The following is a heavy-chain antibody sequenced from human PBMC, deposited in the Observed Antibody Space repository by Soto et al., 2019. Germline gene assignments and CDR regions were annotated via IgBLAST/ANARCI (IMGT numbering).Heavy chain of an antibody. J-gene: IGHJ4*02. D-gene: IGHD5-18*01. CDR3: ARDQPGYSYGYGLGY. V-gene: IGHV3-21*01. CDR2: ISSSSSYI. CDR1: GFTFSSYS. Sequence: EVQLVESGGGLVKPGGSLRLSCAASGFTFSSYSMNWVRQAPGKGLEWVSSISSSSSYIYYADSVKGRFTISRDNAKNALYMQMNSLRAEDTAVYYCARDQPGYSYGYGLGYWCEGTLGTVSS.